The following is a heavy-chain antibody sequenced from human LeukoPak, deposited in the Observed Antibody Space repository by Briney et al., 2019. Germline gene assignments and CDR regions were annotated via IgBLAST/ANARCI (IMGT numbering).Heavy chain of an antibody. D-gene: IGHD3-22*01. V-gene: IGHV1-69*06. CDR3: TRGWDYDSGGRPTAYVY. J-gene: IGHJ4*02. CDR1: GGTFSNYA. Sequence: SVKVSCKASGGTFSNYAINWVRQAPGQGLEWMGGIIPIFGTANYAQKFQGRVTITADKSTSTVYMELNSLKSEDTAVYHCTRGWDYDSGGRPTAYVYWGQGTLVTVSS. CDR2: IIPIFGTA.